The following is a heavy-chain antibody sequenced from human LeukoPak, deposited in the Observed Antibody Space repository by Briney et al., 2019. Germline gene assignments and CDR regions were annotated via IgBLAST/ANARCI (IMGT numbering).Heavy chain of an antibody. Sequence: SETLSLTCSVSGGSVSSNNYQWNWIRQPPGKGLEWIGDIYHSGSTNYNPSLKSRVTISVDTSKDQFSLKLSSVTAADTAVYYCARRLVGQTFDYWGQGTLVTVSS. CDR2: IYHSGST. J-gene: IGHJ4*02. CDR1: GGSVSSNNYQ. D-gene: IGHD3-10*01. V-gene: IGHV4-61*01. CDR3: ARRLVGQTFDY.